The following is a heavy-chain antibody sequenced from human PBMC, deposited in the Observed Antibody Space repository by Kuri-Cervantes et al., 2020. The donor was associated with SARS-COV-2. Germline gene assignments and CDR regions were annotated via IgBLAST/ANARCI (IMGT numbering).Heavy chain of an antibody. CDR1: GYTFTSYY. V-gene: IGHV1-46*01. D-gene: IGHD3-3*01. CDR2: INPSGGST. Sequence: VSVKVSCKASGYTFTSYYMHWVRQAPGQGLEWMGIINPSGGSTSYAQKFQGRVTMTRDTSTSTVYMELSSLRSEDTAVYYCARDEGLVGVVIIGVGDGMDVWGQGTTVTVSS. J-gene: IGHJ6*02. CDR3: ARDEGLVGVVIIGVGDGMDV.